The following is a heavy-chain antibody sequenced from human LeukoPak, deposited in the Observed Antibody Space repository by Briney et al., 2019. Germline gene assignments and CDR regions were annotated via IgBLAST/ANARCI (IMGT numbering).Heavy chain of an antibody. D-gene: IGHD2-2*01. J-gene: IGHJ3*02. CDR2: INPNSGAP. CDR1: GCTFTDYY. Sequence: ASVKVSCKASGCTFTDYYIHWVRQAPGQGLEWMGWINPNSGAPTYAQKFQGRVTMTRDTSISTAYMDLSRLTSDDTALYYCARNRCTGSSCFNDAFDIWGQGTMVAVSS. V-gene: IGHV1-2*02. CDR3: ARNRCTGSSCFNDAFDI.